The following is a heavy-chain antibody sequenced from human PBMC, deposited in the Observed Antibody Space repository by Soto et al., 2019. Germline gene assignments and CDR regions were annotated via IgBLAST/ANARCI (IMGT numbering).Heavy chain of an antibody. CDR3: AKDVGQQLVLNYGMDV. V-gene: IGHV3-30*18. CDR2: VSYDGNHK. Sequence: QVQLVESGGGVIRPGTSLSLSCGSSGFTFRSFGMYWVHQAPGKGLEWVAVVSYDGNHKYYADSVKGRFTVSRDNAKNMLYLQMNSLRGEDTAVYYCAKDVGQQLVLNYGMDVWGQGTTVTVSS. J-gene: IGHJ6*02. CDR1: GFTFRSFG. D-gene: IGHD6-13*01.